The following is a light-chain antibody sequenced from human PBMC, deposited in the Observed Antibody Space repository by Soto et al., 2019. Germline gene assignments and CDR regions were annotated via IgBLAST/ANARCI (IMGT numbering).Light chain of an antibody. CDR3: QQSYSTLGT. V-gene: IGKV1-39*01. CDR1: HSINNY. Sequence: IQMTQSPSSLSASVGDRVIITCRSDHSINNYLNWYQQRPGKVPKLLIYAASTLQSGVPSRFSGSGSGRVFTLTINSLQPEDFATYYCQQSYSTLGTFGRGTKVDNK. J-gene: IGKJ2*01. CDR2: AAS.